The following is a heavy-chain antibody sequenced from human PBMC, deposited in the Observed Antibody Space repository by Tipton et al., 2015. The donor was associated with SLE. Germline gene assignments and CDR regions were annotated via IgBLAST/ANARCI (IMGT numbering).Heavy chain of an antibody. D-gene: IGHD3-16*01. J-gene: IGHJ2*01. CDR1: GGSISSYY. Sequence: LRLYCTVSGGSISSYYWSWIRQPAGKGLEWIGRIYTSGSTNYNPSLKSRVTMSVDTSKNQFSLKLSSVAAADTAVYYCARDLGFGWYFDLWGRCPLVTVSS. CDR2: IYTSGST. CDR3: ARDLGFGWYFDL. V-gene: IGHV4-4*07.